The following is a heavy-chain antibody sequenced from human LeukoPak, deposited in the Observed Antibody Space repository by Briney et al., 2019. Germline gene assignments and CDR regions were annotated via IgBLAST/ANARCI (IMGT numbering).Heavy chain of an antibody. V-gene: IGHV3-23*01. CDR3: ARDLYYDFWSGYLLDY. J-gene: IGHJ4*02. D-gene: IGHD3-3*01. CDR1: EFTFSNYA. CDR2: FRGRDDST. Sequence: GGSLNLSWEPSEFTFSNYAMSWFRQAPGKGREWFSAFRGRDDSTYYADSVKGRFTISRDTSKNTLYLQMNSLRAEDTAVYYCARDLYYDFWSGYLLDYWGQGTLVTVSS.